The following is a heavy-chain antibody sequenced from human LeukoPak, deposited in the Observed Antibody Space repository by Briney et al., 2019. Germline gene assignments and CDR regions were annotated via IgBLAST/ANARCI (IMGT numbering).Heavy chain of an antibody. J-gene: IGHJ4*02. CDR2: VKSKGDGGSI. D-gene: IGHD2-21*02. Sequence: GGSLRLSCVASGFTFTNAWMTWVRQTPGKRLEWVGRVKSKGDGGSIDYAAPVRGRFTISRDDSNNTLYLQMDSVKTEDTAVYFCATGRLDHWGLGTLVTVSS. CDR3: ATGRLDH. CDR1: GFTFTNAW. V-gene: IGHV3-15*01.